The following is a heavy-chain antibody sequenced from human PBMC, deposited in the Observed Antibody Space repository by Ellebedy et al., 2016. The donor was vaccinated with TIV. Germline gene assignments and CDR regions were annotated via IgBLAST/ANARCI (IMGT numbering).Heavy chain of an antibody. Sequence: GESLKISCAASGFTFSSYSMNWVRQAPGKGLEWVSYISSSSSTVYYADSVKGRFTISRDNAKNSLYLQMNSLRAEDTAVYYCARDTGYYDSSGYYFDYWGQGTLVTVSS. V-gene: IGHV3-48*01. D-gene: IGHD3-22*01. CDR1: GFTFSSYS. CDR2: ISSSSSTV. J-gene: IGHJ4*02. CDR3: ARDTGYYDSSGYYFDY.